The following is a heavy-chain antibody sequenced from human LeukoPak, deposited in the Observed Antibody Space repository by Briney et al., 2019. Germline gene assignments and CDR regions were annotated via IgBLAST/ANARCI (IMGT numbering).Heavy chain of an antibody. D-gene: IGHD6-13*01. J-gene: IGHJ4*02. CDR2: IAGSRRT. CDR3: ARIGAGSSRDY. V-gene: IGHV3-21*06. CDR1: GFTIINFA. Sequence: GSLILSCSASGFTIINFAMTWVHHPPRTGLDWVSSIAGSRRTYYAGSLKRRFTISTEHAKNSLYLQTDSLRAEDTGVYYCARIGAGSSRDYWGQGTLVTVPS.